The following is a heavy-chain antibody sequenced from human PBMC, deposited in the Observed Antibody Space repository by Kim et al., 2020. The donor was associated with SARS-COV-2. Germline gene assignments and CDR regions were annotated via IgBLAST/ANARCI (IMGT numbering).Heavy chain of an antibody. CDR3: ASHGYSSGWYGDY. V-gene: IGHV4-34*01. D-gene: IGHD6-19*01. Sequence: NPSLKSRVTISVATSKNQFALKLSSVTAADTAVYYCASHGYSSGWYGDYWGQGTLVTVSS. J-gene: IGHJ4*02.